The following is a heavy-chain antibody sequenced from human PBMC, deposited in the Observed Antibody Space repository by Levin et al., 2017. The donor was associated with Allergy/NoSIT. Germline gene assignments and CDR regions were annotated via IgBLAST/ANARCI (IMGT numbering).Heavy chain of an antibody. V-gene: IGHV1-2*02. CDR1: GYTFTGYY. CDR2: INPNSGGT. Sequence: ASVKVSCKASGYTFTGYYMHWVRQAPGQGLEWMGWINPNSGGTNYAQKFQGRVTMTRDTSISTAYMELSRLRSDDTAVYYCARARWFGEPTTNWFDPWGQGTLVTVSS. J-gene: IGHJ5*02. CDR3: ARARWFGEPTTNWFDP. D-gene: IGHD3-10*01.